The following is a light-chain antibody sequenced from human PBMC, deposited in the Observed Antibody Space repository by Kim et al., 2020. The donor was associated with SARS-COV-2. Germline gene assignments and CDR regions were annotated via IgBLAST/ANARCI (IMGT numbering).Light chain of an antibody. CDR2: SAS. V-gene: IGKV1-27*01. CDR1: QGISSS. J-gene: IGKJ4*01. CDR3: QKYSGAPLT. Sequence: SASVGDRVTITCRASQGISSSLAWYQQKPEKVPKLLIYSASTLQSEVPSRFSGSGSGTDLTLTISSLQSEDVATYYCQKYSGAPLTFGGGTKLEI.